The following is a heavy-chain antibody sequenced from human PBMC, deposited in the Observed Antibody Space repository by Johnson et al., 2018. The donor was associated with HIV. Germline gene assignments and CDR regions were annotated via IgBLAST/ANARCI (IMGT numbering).Heavy chain of an antibody. V-gene: IGHV3-53*01. J-gene: IGHJ3*02. CDR2: IYSDGVT. D-gene: IGHD3-10*01. CDR3: ARGTITMIRGVIGLDI. CDR1: GFTVSRNY. Sequence: VQLVESGGGLIQPGGSLRLSCAASGFTVSRNYMNWVRQAPGEGLEWVSIIYSDGVTYYADSVKGRLTISRDNAKDTLYLQMNSLRAEDTAVYYCARGTITMIRGVIGLDIWGQGTMVTVSS.